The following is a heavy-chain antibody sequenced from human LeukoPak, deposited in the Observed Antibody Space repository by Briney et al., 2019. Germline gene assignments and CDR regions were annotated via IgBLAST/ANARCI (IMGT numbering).Heavy chain of an antibody. V-gene: IGHV1-2*02. CDR2: INPNSGGT. Sequence: ASVKVSCKASGYTFTGYYMHWVRQAPGQGLEWMGWINPNSGGTNYAQKFQGRVTMTRDTSISTAYMELSSLRSEDTAVYYCARGSFRGGGTYMDVWGKGTTVTISS. CDR1: GYTFTGYY. D-gene: IGHD3-10*01. CDR3: ARGSFRGGGTYMDV. J-gene: IGHJ6*03.